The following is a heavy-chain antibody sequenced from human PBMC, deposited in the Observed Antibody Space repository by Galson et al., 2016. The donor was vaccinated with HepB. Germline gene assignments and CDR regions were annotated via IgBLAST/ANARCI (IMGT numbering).Heavy chain of an antibody. CDR1: GFPFHKYN. CDR3: HSFSLDPHFDL. J-gene: IGHJ2*01. D-gene: IGHD3/OR15-3a*01. Sequence: SLRLSCAASGFPFHKYNMNWIRQAPGKGLEWVASIGVSSSYTYHAESVAGRFGISRDTAKQSIFLHMCDLRTEDTARYFCHSFSLDPHFDLWGPGTLVAVSS. CDR2: IGVSSSYT. V-gene: IGHV3-21*01.